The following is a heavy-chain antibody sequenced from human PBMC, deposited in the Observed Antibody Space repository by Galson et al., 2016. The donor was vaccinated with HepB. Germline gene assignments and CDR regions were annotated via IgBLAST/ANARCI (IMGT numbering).Heavy chain of an antibody. CDR3: VKDTAKWPTFNWFDF. J-gene: IGHJ5*01. CDR1: GFPFDDYA. D-gene: IGHD2-8*01. Sequence: SLRLSCAGSGFPFDDYAMHWVRQPPGKGLEWVSGVSYNSDTIDYAASVKGRFTASRDNAKNTQYLQTTGLRTEDTALYYCVKDTAKWPTFNWFDFWGQGTLVIVSS. V-gene: IGHV3-9*01. CDR2: VSYNSDTI.